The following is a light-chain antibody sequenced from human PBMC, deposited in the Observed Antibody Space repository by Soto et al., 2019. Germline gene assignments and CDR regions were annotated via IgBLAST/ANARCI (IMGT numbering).Light chain of an antibody. CDR2: SNT. CDR1: KSNIGADYG. V-gene: IGLV1-40*01. Sequence: QSVPTQPPSVSGAPGQRVTISCNGSKSNIGADYGVHWYQQLPGTAPKVLIYSNTNRPSGVPERFSASKSGTSASLAITGLRIEDESDYYCQSYDSRLRVLVFGVGTKLTVL. J-gene: IGLJ2*01. CDR3: QSYDSRLRVLV.